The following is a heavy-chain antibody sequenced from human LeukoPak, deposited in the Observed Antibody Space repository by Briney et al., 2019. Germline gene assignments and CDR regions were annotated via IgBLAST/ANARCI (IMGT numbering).Heavy chain of an antibody. D-gene: IGHD2-2*02. CDR3: AKGVLGYCSSTSCYKILRPFDY. CDR2: IIPILDIA. Sequence: ASVKVSCKASGGTFSSYAISWVRQAPGQGLEWMGRIIPILDIANYAQKFQGRVTITADKSTSTAYMELSSLRAEDTAVYYCAKGVLGYCSSTSCYKILRPFDYWGQGTLVTVSS. V-gene: IGHV1-69*04. CDR1: GGTFSSYA. J-gene: IGHJ4*02.